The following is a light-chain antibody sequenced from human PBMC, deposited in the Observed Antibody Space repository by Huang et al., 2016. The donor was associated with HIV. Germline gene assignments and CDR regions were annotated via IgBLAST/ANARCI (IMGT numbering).Light chain of an antibody. CDR2: GAS. CDR3: QQYNNWPQT. Sequence: EIVMTKSPATLSVSPGERATLSCRASQSVSNNLAWYQQKPGKAPRLLINGASTRATGSPARFSDSGSGTEFTLTISSLQSEDFAVYYCQQYNNWPQTFGQGTKVDIK. J-gene: IGKJ1*01. V-gene: IGKV3-15*01. CDR1: QSVSNN.